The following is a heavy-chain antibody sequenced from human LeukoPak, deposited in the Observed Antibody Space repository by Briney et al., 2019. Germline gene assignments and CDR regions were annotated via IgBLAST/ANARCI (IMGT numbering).Heavy chain of an antibody. J-gene: IGHJ2*01. V-gene: IGHV3-48*03. Sequence: GGPLRLSCAASGFTFSSYEMNWVRQAPGKGLEWVSYISSSGSTIYYADSVKGRFTISRDNAKNSLYLQMNSLRAEDTAVYYCARSHTWWYDWYFDLWGRGTLVTVSS. CDR1: GFTFSSYE. D-gene: IGHD2-15*01. CDR3: ARSHTWWYDWYFDL. CDR2: ISSSGSTI.